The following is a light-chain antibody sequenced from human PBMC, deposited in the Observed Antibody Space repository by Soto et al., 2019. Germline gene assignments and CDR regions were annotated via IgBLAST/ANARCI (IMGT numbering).Light chain of an antibody. CDR3: QQYDNLPVT. CDR2: KAS. CDR1: QTISSW. J-gene: IGKJ2*01. V-gene: IGKV1-5*03. Sequence: DIQMTQSPSTLSGSVGDRVTITCRASQTISSWLAWYQQKPGKAPKLLIYKASTLKSGVPSRFSGSGSGTEFTLTISSLQPEDIATYYCQQYDNLPVTFGQGTKVDIK.